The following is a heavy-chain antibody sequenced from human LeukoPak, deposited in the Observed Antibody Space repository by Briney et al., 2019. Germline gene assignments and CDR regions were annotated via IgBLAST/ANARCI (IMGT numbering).Heavy chain of an antibody. D-gene: IGHD3-10*01. CDR1: GGSSSGYY. CDR3: ARESDYYGSGSLD. CDR2: INHSGST. Sequence: SETLSLTCAVYGGSSSGYYWSWIRQPPGKGLEWIGEINHSGSTNYNPSLKSRVTISVDTSKNQFSLKLSSVTAADTAVYYCARESDYYGSGSLDWGQGTLVTVSS. J-gene: IGHJ4*02. V-gene: IGHV4-34*01.